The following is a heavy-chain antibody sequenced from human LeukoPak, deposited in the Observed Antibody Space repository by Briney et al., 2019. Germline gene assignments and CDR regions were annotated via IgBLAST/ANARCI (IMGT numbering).Heavy chain of an antibody. CDR1: GFTFSSYT. V-gene: IGHV3-48*01. CDR2: IGTSSTTI. CDR3: ARFAAGGSYYYYMDD. D-gene: IGHD6-25*01. J-gene: IGHJ6*03. Sequence: PGGSLRLSCAASGFTFSSYTMNWVRQPPGKGLEWVSNIGTSSTTIYYADSVKGRFTISRDNAKNSLYLQMNSLRADDTAVYYCARFAAGGSYYYYMDDWGKGTTVTVSS.